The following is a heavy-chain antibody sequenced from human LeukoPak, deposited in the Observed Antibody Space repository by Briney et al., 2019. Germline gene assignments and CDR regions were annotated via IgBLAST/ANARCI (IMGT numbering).Heavy chain of an antibody. J-gene: IGHJ5*02. D-gene: IGHD6-19*01. Sequence: SETLSLTCTVSGGSISSYYWSWIRQPPGKGLEWIGYIYYSGSTNYNPSLKSRVTISVDTSKNQFSLKLSSVTAADTAVYYCARGVAVRGSGYDPWGQGTLVTVSS. CDR1: GGSISSYY. CDR3: ARGVAVRGSGYDP. V-gene: IGHV4-59*01. CDR2: IYYSGST.